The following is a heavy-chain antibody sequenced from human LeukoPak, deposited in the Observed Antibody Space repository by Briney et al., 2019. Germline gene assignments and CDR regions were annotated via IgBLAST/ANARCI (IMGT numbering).Heavy chain of an antibody. J-gene: IGHJ4*02. CDR2: IYHSGST. D-gene: IGHD5-24*01. CDR3: ARVRGREGYNRFDY. V-gene: IGHV4-38-2*02. Sequence: PSETLSLTCTVSGYSISSGYYWGWIRQPPGKGLEWIGSIYHSGSTYYNPSLKSRVTISVDTSKNQFSLKLSSVTAADTAVYYCARVRGREGYNRFDYWGQGTLVTVSS. CDR1: GYSISSGYY.